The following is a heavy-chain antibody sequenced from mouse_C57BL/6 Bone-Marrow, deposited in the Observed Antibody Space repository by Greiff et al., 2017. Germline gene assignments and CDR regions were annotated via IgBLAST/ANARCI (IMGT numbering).Heavy chain of an antibody. CDR1: GFTFSSYG. V-gene: IGHV5-6*01. CDR2: ISSGGSYT. Sequence: EVQRVESGGDLVKPGGSLKLSCAASGFTFSSYGMSWVRQTPDKRLEWVATISSGGSYTYYPDSVKGRFTISRDNARNTLYLQMSSLKSEDTAMYYCTRGGYPWFAYWGQGTLVTVSA. CDR3: TRGGYPWFAY. D-gene: IGHD2-2*01. J-gene: IGHJ3*01.